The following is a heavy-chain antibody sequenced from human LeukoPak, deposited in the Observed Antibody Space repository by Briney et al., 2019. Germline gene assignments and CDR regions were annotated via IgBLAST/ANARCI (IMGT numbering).Heavy chain of an antibody. CDR3: ARDCYDSSGDYEGGAFDI. CDR2: IIPIFGTA. Sequence: SVKVSCKASGGTFSSYAISWVRQAPGQGLEWMGGIIPIFGTANYAQKFQGRVTITADESTSTAYMELSSLRSEDTAVYYCARDCYDSSGDYEGGAFDIGGQGTMVTVSS. D-gene: IGHD3-22*01. CDR1: GGTFSSYA. V-gene: IGHV1-69*13. J-gene: IGHJ3*02.